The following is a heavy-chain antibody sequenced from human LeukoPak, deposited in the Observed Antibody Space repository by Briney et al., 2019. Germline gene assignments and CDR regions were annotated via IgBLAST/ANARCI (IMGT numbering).Heavy chain of an antibody. CDR1: GFTFRTYW. D-gene: IGHD2-15*01. V-gene: IGHV3-48*04. CDR2: ISSSGSTI. J-gene: IGHJ6*03. CDR3: ARGGYCSGGSSVTGDYYYMDV. Sequence: GGSLRLSRAASGFTFRTYWMTWVRQAPGKGLEWVSYISSSGSTIYYADSVKGRFTISRDNAKNSLYLQMNSLRAEDTAVYYCARGGYCSGGSSVTGDYYYMDVWGKGTTVTVSS.